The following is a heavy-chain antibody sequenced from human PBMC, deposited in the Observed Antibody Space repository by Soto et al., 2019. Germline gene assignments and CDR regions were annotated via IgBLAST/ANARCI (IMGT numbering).Heavy chain of an antibody. Sequence: QVQLQESGPGLVKPSETLSLTCNVSAGSFNSGGYYWSWIRQPPGKALEWIGYIYFSGDTSYNPSLKSRVAISLDTSKNRFSLKLSSVTAADTAIYYCARYVAWGYFDNWGQGTLVTVSS. CDR3: ARYVAWGYFDN. CDR1: AGSFNSGGYY. D-gene: IGHD3-10*02. V-gene: IGHV4-61*08. J-gene: IGHJ4*02. CDR2: IYFSGDT.